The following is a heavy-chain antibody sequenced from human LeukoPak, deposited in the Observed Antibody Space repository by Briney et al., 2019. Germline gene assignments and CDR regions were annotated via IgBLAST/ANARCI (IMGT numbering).Heavy chain of an antibody. D-gene: IGHD6-13*01. J-gene: IGHJ4*02. CDR2: ISSSSSTI. CDR1: GFTFSSYS. V-gene: IGHV3-48*02. Sequence: PGGSLRLSCAASGFTFSSYSMNWVRQAPGKGLEWVSYISSSSSTIYYADSVKGRFTISRDNAKNPLYLQMNSLRDEDTAVYYCAKDPAMYRSSWYYFGYWGQGTLVTVSS. CDR3: AKDPAMYRSSWYYFGY.